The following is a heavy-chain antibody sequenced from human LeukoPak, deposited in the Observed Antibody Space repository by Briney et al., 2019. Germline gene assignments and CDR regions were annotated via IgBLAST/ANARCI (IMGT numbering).Heavy chain of an antibody. D-gene: IGHD3-22*01. J-gene: IGHJ4*02. CDR3: ARRDDSSGYHKIFDY. CDR1: GGSFSGYY. V-gene: IGHV4-34*01. Sequence: SETLSLTCAVYGGSFSGYYWSWIRQPPGKGLEWIGEINHSGSTNYNPSLKSRVTISVDTSKNQFSLNLSSVTAADTAVYYCARRDDSSGYHKIFDYWGQGTLVTVSS. CDR2: INHSGST.